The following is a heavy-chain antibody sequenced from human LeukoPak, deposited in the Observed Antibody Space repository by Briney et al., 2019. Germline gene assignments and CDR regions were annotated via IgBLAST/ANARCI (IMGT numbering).Heavy chain of an antibody. CDR3: ARGAPVGAAAATTAEYYFDY. D-gene: IGHD6-13*01. V-gene: IGHV1-69*05. J-gene: IGHJ4*02. CDR1: GGTFISYA. Sequence: ASVKVSCKASGGTFISYAISWVRQAPGQGLEWMGGIIPIFGTANYAQKFQDRVTITTDESTSTAYMELSSLRSEDTAVYYCARGAPVGAAAATTAEYYFDYWGQGTLVTVSS. CDR2: IIPIFGTA.